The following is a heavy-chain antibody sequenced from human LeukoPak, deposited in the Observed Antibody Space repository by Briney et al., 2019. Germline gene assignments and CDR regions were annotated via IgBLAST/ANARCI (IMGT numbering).Heavy chain of an antibody. J-gene: IGHJ3*02. Sequence: PSETLSLTCTVSGGSISSYYWSWIRQPAGKGLEWIGRIYTSGSTNYNPSLKSRVTISVDTSKNQFSLKLSSVTAADTAVYYCAGVPIVVVPAARPYDAFDIWGQGTMVTVSS. CDR1: GGSISSYY. D-gene: IGHD2-2*01. V-gene: IGHV4-4*07. CDR2: IYTSGST. CDR3: AGVPIVVVPAARPYDAFDI.